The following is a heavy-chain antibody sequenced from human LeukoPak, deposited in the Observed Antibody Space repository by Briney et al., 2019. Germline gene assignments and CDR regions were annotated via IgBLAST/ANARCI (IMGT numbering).Heavy chain of an antibody. CDR1: GFAFSTNT. Sequence: GGSLRLSCAASGFAFSTNTMTWVRQAPGKGLEWVSGISSSGDSTYYADSVKGRFTISRDNSKNTLYLQMHSLRAEDTAVYYCTGPGYGCDVSNFDYWGQGTLVTVSS. CDR3: TGPGYGCDVSNFDY. J-gene: IGHJ4*02. V-gene: IGHV3-23*01. CDR2: ISSSGDST. D-gene: IGHD2-21*01.